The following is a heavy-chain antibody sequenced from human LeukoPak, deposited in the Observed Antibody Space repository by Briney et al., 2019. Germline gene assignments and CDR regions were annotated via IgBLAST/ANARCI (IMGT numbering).Heavy chain of an antibody. CDR1: GFTFSSYA. Sequence: GGSLGLSCAASGFTFSSYAMSWVRQAPGKGLEWVSAIGAGGGPTLYADSVKGRFTVSRDNSRDTLYLQMNSLRVEDTAVYYCARDPNGDYVGAFDFWGQGTMVTVSS. J-gene: IGHJ3*01. CDR2: IGAGGGPT. D-gene: IGHD4-17*01. V-gene: IGHV3-23*01. CDR3: ARDPNGDYVGAFDF.